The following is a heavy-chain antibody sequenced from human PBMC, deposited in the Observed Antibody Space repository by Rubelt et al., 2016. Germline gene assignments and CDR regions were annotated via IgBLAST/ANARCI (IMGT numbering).Heavy chain of an antibody. J-gene: IGHJ4*02. CDR3: ARGIATAGSFNY. CDR2: INTDGSNT. Sequence: PGKRLMWVSHINTDGSNTRYAESVMGRFTISRDNAKNSLFLQMNSLRAEDTAVYYCARGIATAGSFNYWGQGTLVTVSS. D-gene: IGHD6-13*01. V-gene: IGHV3-74*01.